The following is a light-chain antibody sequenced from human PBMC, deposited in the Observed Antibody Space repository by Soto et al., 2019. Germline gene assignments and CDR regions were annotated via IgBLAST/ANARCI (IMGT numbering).Light chain of an antibody. CDR2: AAS. CDR1: QTISSY. V-gene: IGKV1-39*01. J-gene: IGKJ3*01. Sequence: DIQMTQSPSSLSASVGDSVTITCRASQTISSYLNWYQQKPGKAPKFLIYAASTLQSGVPSRFSGSGSGTDFTLTISSVQPEDFATYYCQQTYSAPFTFGPGTRVDMK. CDR3: QQTYSAPFT.